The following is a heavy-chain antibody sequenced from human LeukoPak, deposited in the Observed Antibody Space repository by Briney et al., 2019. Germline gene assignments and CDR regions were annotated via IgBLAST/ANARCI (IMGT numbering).Heavy chain of an antibody. Sequence: MGRIDPSDSYTNYSPSFQGHVTISADKSISTAYLQWSSLKASDTAMYYCARIMLSWREFDCWGQGTLVAVSS. D-gene: IGHD1-26*01. J-gene: IGHJ4*02. CDR3: ARIMLSWREFDC. V-gene: IGHV5-10-1*01. CDR2: IDPSDSYT.